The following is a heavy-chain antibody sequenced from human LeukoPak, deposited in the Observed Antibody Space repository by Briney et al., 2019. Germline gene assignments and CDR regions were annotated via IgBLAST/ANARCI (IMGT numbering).Heavy chain of an antibody. Sequence: PGGSLRLSCAASGFTFRSYAMNWVRQAPGKGLEWVSTLSGSGGITNYADSVKGRFTTSRDNAKNTLYLQMNSLRAEDTALYYCTRVQAGRAGLMDVWGRGTTVTVSS. J-gene: IGHJ6*02. CDR1: GFTFRSYA. D-gene: IGHD6-13*01. CDR3: TRVQAGRAGLMDV. CDR2: LSGSGGIT. V-gene: IGHV3-23*01.